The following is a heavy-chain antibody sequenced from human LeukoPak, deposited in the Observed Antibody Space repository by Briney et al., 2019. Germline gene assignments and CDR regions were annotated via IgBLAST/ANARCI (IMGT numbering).Heavy chain of an antibody. CDR1: GFTFSSYA. CDR2: ISGSGGST. Sequence: PGGSLRLSCAASGFTFSSYAMSWVRQAPGKGLEWVSAISGSGGSTYYADSVKGRFTISRDNSKNTLYLQMNSLRAEDTAVYYCAKDPTPGGKGPPFDYWGQGTLVTVSS. CDR3: AKDPTPGGKGPPFDY. V-gene: IGHV3-23*01. J-gene: IGHJ4*02. D-gene: IGHD4-23*01.